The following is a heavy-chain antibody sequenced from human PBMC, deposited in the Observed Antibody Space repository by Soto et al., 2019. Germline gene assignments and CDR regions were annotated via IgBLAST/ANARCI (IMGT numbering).Heavy chain of an antibody. CDR3: ADDLSP. J-gene: IGHJ4*02. CDR1: GFTFSSYA. D-gene: IGHD3-16*01. CDR2: ISYDGSNK. V-gene: IGHV3-30-3*01. Sequence: GGSLRLSCAASGFTFSSYAMHWVRQAPGKGLEWVAVISYDGSNKYYADSVKGRFTISRDNSKNTLYLQMNSLRAEDTAVYYCADDLSPRGRGTLVTVSS.